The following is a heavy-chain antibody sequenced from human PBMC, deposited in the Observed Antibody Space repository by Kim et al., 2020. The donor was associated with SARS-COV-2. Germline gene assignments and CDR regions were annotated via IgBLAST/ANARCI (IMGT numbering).Heavy chain of an antibody. J-gene: IGHJ3*02. V-gene: IGHV4-4*02. CDR2: IYHSGST. CDR3: ARVKIVVVITTRAFDI. CDR1: GGSISSSNW. Sequence: SETLSLTCAVSGGSISSSNWWSWVRQPPGKGLEWIGEIYHSGSTNYNPPLKSRVTISVDKSKNQFSLKLSSVTAADTAVYYCARVKIVVVITTRAFDIWGQGTMVTVSS. D-gene: IGHD3-22*01.